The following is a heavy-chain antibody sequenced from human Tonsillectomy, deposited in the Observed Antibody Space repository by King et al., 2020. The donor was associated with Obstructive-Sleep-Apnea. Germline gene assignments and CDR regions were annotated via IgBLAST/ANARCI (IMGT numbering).Heavy chain of an antibody. CDR3: VKEMSYHFDF. J-gene: IGHJ4*02. Sequence: VQLVESGGGLAQPGGALRLSCSASGFTFRSYAIHWVRQAPGKGLEYVSAISSNGGSAYYADSVKDRFTISRDNSKYTLYLQMNSLRVEVTAIYYCVKEMSYHFDFWGQGSLVTVSS. D-gene: IGHD3-16*02. CDR1: GFTFRSYA. V-gene: IGHV3-64D*06. CDR2: ISSNGGSA.